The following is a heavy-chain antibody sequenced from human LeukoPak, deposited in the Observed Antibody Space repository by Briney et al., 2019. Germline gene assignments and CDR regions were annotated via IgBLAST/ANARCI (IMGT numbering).Heavy chain of an antibody. Sequence: GGSLRLSCAASGFTFSSYWMHWVRQAPGKGLVWVSRINSDGSTTNYADSMKGRFTISRDNAKNTLDLQMNSLRAEDTAVYYCARRSSGSPPYYFDYWGQGTLVTVSS. CDR1: GFTFSSYW. D-gene: IGHD1-26*01. CDR3: ARRSSGSPPYYFDY. CDR2: INSDGSTT. V-gene: IGHV3-74*01. J-gene: IGHJ4*02.